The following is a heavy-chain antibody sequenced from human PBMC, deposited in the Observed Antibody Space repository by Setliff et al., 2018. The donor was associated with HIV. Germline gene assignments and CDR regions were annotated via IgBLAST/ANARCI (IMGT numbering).Heavy chain of an antibody. D-gene: IGHD3-16*01. Sequence: PSETLSLTCTVSGQFISDGYYWGWIRQPPGKGLEWIGSVYHSGKTYYNPSLKRRVAMSADTSKNQISLMLRSMTAADTAVYYCAKHDFGEGSCFDPWGQGSLVTVSS. V-gene: IGHV4-38-2*02. CDR2: VYHSGKT. CDR3: AKHDFGEGSCFDP. CDR1: GQFISDGYY. J-gene: IGHJ5*02.